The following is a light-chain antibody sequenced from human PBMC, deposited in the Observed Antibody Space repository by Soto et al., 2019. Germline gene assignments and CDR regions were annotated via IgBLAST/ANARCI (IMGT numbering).Light chain of an antibody. V-gene: IGLV2-23*02. CDR2: EVS. J-gene: IGLJ2*01. CDR1: SSDVGSYNL. Sequence: QSALTQPASVSGSPGQSITISCTGTSSDVGSYNLVSWYQQHPGKAPKLMIYEVSKRPSGVSNRFSGSKSGNTASLTISGLQAEDEADYYCCSYAGSSTSHVVFCGGTKLTVL. CDR3: CSYAGSSTSHVV.